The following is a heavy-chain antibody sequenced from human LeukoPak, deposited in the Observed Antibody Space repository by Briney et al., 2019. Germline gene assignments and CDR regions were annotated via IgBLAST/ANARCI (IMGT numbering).Heavy chain of an antibody. Sequence: GQSLRLSCATSGFTFDDYGMSWVRHAPGKGLEWVSGINWNGGSTGYADSVKGRFTISRDNAKNSLYLQMNSLRAEDTALYYCARGQRGLYYYYYMDVWGKGTTVTVSS. CDR2: INWNGGST. CDR1: GFTFDDYG. D-gene: IGHD3-10*01. V-gene: IGHV3-20*04. J-gene: IGHJ6*03. CDR3: ARGQRGLYYYYYMDV.